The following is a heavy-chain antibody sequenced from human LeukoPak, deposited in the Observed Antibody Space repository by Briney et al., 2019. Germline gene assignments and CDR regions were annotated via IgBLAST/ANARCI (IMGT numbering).Heavy chain of an antibody. CDR3: ARDPNGDYIGAFDN. V-gene: IGHV3-23*01. J-gene: IGHJ3*02. CDR2: ISGSGDTT. Sequence: GGSLRLSCAASGFTFSSYAMTWVRQAPGKGLEWVSTISGSGDTTYYADSVKGRFTISRDNSKNTVYLQMNSLRAEGTALYHCARDPNGDYIGAFDNWGQGTMVTVSS. D-gene: IGHD4-17*01. CDR1: GFTFSSYA.